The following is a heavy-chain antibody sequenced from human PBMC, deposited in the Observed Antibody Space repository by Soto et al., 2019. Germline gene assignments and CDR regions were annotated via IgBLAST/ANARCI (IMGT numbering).Heavy chain of an antibody. CDR3: AHAYGGRSLY. V-gene: IGHV2-5*02. J-gene: IGHJ4*02. Sequence: QITLKESGPTLVKPTQTLTLTCTFSGFSLTTDRVGVGWVRQPPGEDLEWLAVIYWDDTKTYRPSLERRLTITKDTSKNQVALTMNNRESVDTATYYCAHAYGGRSLYWGQGTLVTVTS. CDR1: GFSLTTDRVG. CDR2: IYWDDTK. D-gene: IGHD1-26*01.